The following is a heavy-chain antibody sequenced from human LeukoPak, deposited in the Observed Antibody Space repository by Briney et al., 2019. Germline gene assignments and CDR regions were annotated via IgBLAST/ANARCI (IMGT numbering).Heavy chain of an antibody. V-gene: IGHV1-18*01. CDR2: ISAYNGNT. J-gene: IGHJ6*03. CDR1: GYTFTSYG. Sequence: ASVKVSCKASGYTFTSYGISWVRQAPGQGLEWMGWISAYNGNTNYAQKLQGRVTMTTDTSTSTAYMELRSLRSDDTAVYYCARGSSDMRYFDWSPLSQYYYYYMDVWGEGTMVTVSS. D-gene: IGHD3-9*01. CDR3: ARGSSDMRYFDWSPLSQYYYYYMDV.